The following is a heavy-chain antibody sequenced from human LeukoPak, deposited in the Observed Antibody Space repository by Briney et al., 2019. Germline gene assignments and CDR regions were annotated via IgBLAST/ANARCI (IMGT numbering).Heavy chain of an antibody. D-gene: IGHD5-18*01. CDR2: VIPIFGTA. CDR1: VGTFSSYA. CDR3: ARGRGYSFYYYYMDV. V-gene: IGHV1-69*01. Sequence: SVKVSCKVSVGTFSSYAISWVRQAPGQGLEWMGGVIPIFGTANYAQKFQGRVTITADESTSTAYMELSSLRSEDTAVYYCARGRGYSFYYYYMDVWGKGTTVTISS. J-gene: IGHJ6*03.